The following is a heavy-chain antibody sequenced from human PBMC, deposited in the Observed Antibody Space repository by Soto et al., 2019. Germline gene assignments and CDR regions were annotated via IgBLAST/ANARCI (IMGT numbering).Heavy chain of an antibody. CDR1: GYSLTSYL. V-gene: IGHV5-51*01. CDR2: IYPGDSDT. J-gene: IGHJ6*02. Sequence: PVESLIIPCNGSGYSLTSYLIGLVRQMPGKGLEWMGIIYPGDSDTRYSPSFQGQDTITADKSISTAYLQWSSLNPSDTAMYYCARSNILETPLSCDGGSSGMDVWGQGTRVTVS. CDR3: ARSNILETPLSCDGGSSGMDV. D-gene: IGHD2-15*01.